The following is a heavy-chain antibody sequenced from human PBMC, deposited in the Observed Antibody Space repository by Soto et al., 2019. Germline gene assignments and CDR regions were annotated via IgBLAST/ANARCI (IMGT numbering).Heavy chain of an antibody. J-gene: IGHJ3*02. CDR1: GGSFNDYY. CDR3: ARQDNRDYSSSYAFDI. D-gene: IGHD3-22*01. CDR2: INHSGKT. V-gene: IGHV4-34*01. Sequence: QLQLHQWGAGLLKPSETMSLTCDVYGGSFNDYYWTWIRQPPGKGLEWIGEINHSGKTNYNPSLKSRVTISVATPKNQFFLKLNSVTAADTAVYFCARQDNRDYSSSYAFDIWGLGTLVTVSS.